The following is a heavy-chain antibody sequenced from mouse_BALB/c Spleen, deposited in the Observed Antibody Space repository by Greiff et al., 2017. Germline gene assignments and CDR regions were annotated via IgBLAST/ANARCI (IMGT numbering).Heavy chain of an antibody. J-gene: IGHJ2*01. CDR2: INPSTGYT. CDR1: GYTFTSYW. CDR3: ARSGGTSALDY. V-gene: IGHV1-7*01. Sequence: QVQLQQSGAELAKPGASVKMSCKASGYTFTSYWMHWVKQRPGQGLEWIGYINPSTGYTEYNQKFKDKATLTADKSSSTAYMQLSSLTSEDSAVYYCARSGGTSALDYWGQGTTLTVSS. D-gene: IGHD1-2*01.